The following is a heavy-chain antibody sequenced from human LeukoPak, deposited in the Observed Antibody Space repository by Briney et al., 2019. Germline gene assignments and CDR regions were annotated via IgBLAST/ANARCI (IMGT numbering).Heavy chain of an antibody. CDR3: ARGILAELDY. CDR1: GGSFSGYY. D-gene: IGHD2-15*01. V-gene: IGHV4-34*01. CDR2: INHSGST. J-gene: IGHJ4*02. Sequence: SETLSLTCAVYGGSFSGYYWSWIRQSPGKGLEWIGEINHSGSTNYNPSLKSRVTISVDTSKNQFSLKLSSVTAADTAVYYCARGILAELDYWGQGTLVTVSS.